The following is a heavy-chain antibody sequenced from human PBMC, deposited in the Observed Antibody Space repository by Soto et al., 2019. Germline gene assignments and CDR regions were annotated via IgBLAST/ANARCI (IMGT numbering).Heavy chain of an antibody. Sequence: GASVKVSCKASGFTFTSSAVQWVRQARGQRLEWIGWIVVGSGNTNYAQKIQERDNITRDMSTSTAYMELSSLRSEDTAVYYCAALVPYYYGSGSYPQPPYYYYYYGMDVWGQGTTVTVSS. CDR2: IVVGSGNT. V-gene: IGHV1-58*01. CDR1: GFTFTSSA. J-gene: IGHJ6*02. CDR3: AALVPYYYGSGSYPQPPYYYYYYGMDV. D-gene: IGHD3-10*01.